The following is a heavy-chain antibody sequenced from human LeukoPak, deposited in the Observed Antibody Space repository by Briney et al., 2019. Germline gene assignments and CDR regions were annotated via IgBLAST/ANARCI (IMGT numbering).Heavy chain of an antibody. J-gene: IGHJ5*02. D-gene: IGHD2-2*01. V-gene: IGHV4-39*01. CDR1: GGSISSSSYY. CDR2: IYYSGST. CDR3: ARVVIVVVPAARTNNWFDP. Sequence: SETLSLTCTVSGGSISSSSYYWGWIRQPPGKVLEWIGSIYYSGSTYYNPSLKSRVTISVDTSKNQFSLKLSSVTAADTAVYYCARVVIVVVPAARTNNWFDPWGQGTLVIVSS.